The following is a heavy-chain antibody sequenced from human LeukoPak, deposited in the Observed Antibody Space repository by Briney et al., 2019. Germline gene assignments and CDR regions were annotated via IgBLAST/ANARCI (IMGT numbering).Heavy chain of an antibody. CDR1: GYSISSSYY. D-gene: IGHD3-3*01. CDR3: ATRGYDFWSGYHDYFDY. V-gene: IGHV4-38-2*01. Sequence: SETLSLTCAVSGYSISSSYYWGWIRQPPGKGLEWIGSIYHSGSTYYNPSLKSRVTISVDTSKDQFSLKLSSVTAADTAVYYCATRGYDFWSGYHDYFDYWGQGTLVTVSS. J-gene: IGHJ4*02. CDR2: IYHSGST.